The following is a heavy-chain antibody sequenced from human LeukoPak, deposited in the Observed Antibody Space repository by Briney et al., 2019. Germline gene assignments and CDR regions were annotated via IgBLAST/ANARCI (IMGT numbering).Heavy chain of an antibody. CDR1: GGSFSGYY. V-gene: IGHV4-34*01. J-gene: IGHJ4*02. CDR3: ATQARGWYYFDY. CDR2: INHSGST. Sequence: SETLSLTCAVYGGSFSGYYWSWIRQPPGKGLEWIGEINHSGSTNYNPSLKSRVTISVDTSKNQFSLKLSSVTAADTAVYYRATQARGWYYFDYWGQGTLVTVSS. D-gene: IGHD6-19*01.